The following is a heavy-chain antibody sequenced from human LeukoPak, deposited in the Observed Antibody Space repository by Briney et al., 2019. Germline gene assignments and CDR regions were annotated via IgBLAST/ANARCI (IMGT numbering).Heavy chain of an antibody. CDR1: GFTFSSYG. J-gene: IGHJ4*02. Sequence: GGSLRLSCAASGFTFSSYGMHWVRQAPGKGLEWVAVISYDGSNKYHADSVKGRFTISRDNSKNTLYLQMNSLRAEDTAVYYGAKPGEGYGGFAYGGKGTLAPVSS. CDR2: ISYDGSNK. V-gene: IGHV3-30*18. CDR3: AKPGEGYGGFAY. D-gene: IGHD4-23*01.